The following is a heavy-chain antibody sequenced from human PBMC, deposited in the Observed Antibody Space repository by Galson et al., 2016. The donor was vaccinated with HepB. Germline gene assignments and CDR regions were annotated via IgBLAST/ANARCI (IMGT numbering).Heavy chain of an antibody. V-gene: IGHV6-1*01. CDR3: ARDWGGIYGSSTSFDY. CDR2: TYYRSKWYS. D-gene: IGHD6-13*01. CDR1: GDSVSTDSAA. J-gene: IGHJ4*02. Sequence: CAISGDSVSTDSAAWSWIRQSPSRGLEWLGRTYYRSKWYSDYATSVKSRIIFKPDTSKNQVSLQLNSVTPEDTAVYYCARDWGGIYGSSTSFDYWGEGTLVIVAS.